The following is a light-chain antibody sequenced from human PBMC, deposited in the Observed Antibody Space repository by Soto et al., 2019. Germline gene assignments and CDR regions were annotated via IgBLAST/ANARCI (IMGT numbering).Light chain of an antibody. V-gene: IGKV1-39*01. CDR2: AAS. J-gene: IGKJ3*01. CDR3: QQDLRPPLT. CDR1: QSVDNY. Sequence: IQMTPPPSSLSDSVGDTVFVSFRASQSVDNYLKWYQQKPGKAPGLLIYAASTLQSGVPSRFSASGSGTDFTLTISGLQPEDFATYYCQQDLRPPLTFGPGTKVDIK.